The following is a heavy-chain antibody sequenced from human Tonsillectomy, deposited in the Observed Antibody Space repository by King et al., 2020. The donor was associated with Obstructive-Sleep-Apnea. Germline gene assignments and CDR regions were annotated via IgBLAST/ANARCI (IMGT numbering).Heavy chain of an antibody. CDR2: ISYDGSNK. J-gene: IGHJ6*02. V-gene: IGHV3-30*04. Sequence: VQLVESGGGVVQPGRSLRLSCAASGFTFSSYAMHWVRQAPGKGLEWVAVISYDGSNKYCADSVKGRFTISRDNSKNTLYLQMNSLRAEDTAVYYCARDRWLPTNYYYYGMDVWGQGTTVTVSS. CDR1: GFTFSSYA. D-gene: IGHD5-24*01. CDR3: ARDRWLPTNYYYYGMDV.